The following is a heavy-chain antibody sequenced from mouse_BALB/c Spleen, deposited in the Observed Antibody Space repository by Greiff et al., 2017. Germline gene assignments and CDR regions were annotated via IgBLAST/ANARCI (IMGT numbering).Heavy chain of an antibody. CDR2: INPSTGYT. V-gene: IGHV1-7*01. J-gene: IGHJ3*01. CDR1: GYTFTSYW. Sequence: QVQLKESGAELAKPGASVKMSCKASGYTFTSYWMHWVKQRPGQGLEWIGYINPSTGYTEYNQKFKDKATLTADKSSSTAYMQLSSLTSEDSAVYYCARPQSAWFAYWGQGTLVTVSA. CDR3: ARPQSAWFAY.